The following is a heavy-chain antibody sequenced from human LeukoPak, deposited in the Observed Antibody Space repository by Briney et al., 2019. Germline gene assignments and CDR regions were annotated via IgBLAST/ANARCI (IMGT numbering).Heavy chain of an antibody. CDR3: VRGGSWFWEYYFDY. D-gene: IGHD6-13*01. CDR2: IYKDGST. J-gene: IGHJ4*02. CDR1: GFTISDNY. V-gene: IGHV3-53*01. Sequence: GGSLRLSCGVSGFTISDNYMTWVRQAPGKGLEWVSVIYKDGSTYYADSVKGRFTISRDNSKNTVYLQLNSLRDEDTAVYYCVRGGSWFWEYYFDYWGQGTLVTVSS.